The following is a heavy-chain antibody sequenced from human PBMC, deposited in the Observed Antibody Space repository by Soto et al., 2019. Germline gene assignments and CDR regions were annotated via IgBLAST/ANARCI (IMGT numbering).Heavy chain of an antibody. CDR1: GFTFSSYG. CDR3: AKVMGVRGVTSGADN. V-gene: IGHV3-30*18. D-gene: IGHD3-10*01. Sequence: QVQLVESGGGVVQPGWSLRLSCAASGFTFSSYGMHWVRQPPGKGLEWVAVISYDGSDNYYADSVKGRFTISRHNSKNTLYLQMNSLRAEDTAVYYCAKVMGVRGVTSGADNWGQGTLVTVSS. CDR2: ISYDGSDN. J-gene: IGHJ4*02.